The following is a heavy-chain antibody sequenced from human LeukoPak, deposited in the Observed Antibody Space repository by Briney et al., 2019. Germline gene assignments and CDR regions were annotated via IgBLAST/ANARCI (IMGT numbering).Heavy chain of an antibody. V-gene: IGHV1-18*01. CDR1: GYTFTSYG. CDR3: AREYSSSWYGTSYGMDV. CDR2: ISAYNGNT. Sequence: ASVKVSCTASGYTFTSYGISWVRQAPGQGLEWMGWISAYNGNTNYAQKLQGRVTMTTDTSTSTAYMELRSLRSDDTAVYYCAREYSSSWYGTSYGMDVWGQGTTVTVSS. D-gene: IGHD6-13*01. J-gene: IGHJ6*02.